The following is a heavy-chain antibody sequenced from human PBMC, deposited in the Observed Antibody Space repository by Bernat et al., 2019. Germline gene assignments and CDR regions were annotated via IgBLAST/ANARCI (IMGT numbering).Heavy chain of an antibody. D-gene: IGHD2-21*02. CDR2: ISSSGTTI. J-gene: IGHJ3*02. Sequence: EVRLVESGGGLVQPGGSLRLSCAASGITFSNYSMNWVRQAPGKGLEWLSYISSSGTTIYYADSLKGRFTISRDNAKNSLYLQVNSLRAEDTALYYCAVYCGGDCYRAFDIWGQGTMVTVSS. V-gene: IGHV3-48*01. CDR1: GITFSNYS. CDR3: AVYCGGDCYRAFDI.